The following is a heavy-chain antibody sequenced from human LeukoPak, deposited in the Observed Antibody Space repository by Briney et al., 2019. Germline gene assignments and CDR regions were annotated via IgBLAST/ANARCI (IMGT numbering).Heavy chain of an antibody. CDR2: INHSGST. CDR1: GGSFSGYY. D-gene: IGHD5-18*01. Sequence: SETLSLTCAVYGGSFSGYYWSWIRQPPGEGLEWIGEINHSGSTNYNPSLKSRVTISIDTSKNQFSLKLSSVTAADTAVYYCARGGKPVQLSLRAFDIWGQGTMVTVSS. CDR3: ARGGKPVQLSLRAFDI. V-gene: IGHV4-34*01. J-gene: IGHJ3*02.